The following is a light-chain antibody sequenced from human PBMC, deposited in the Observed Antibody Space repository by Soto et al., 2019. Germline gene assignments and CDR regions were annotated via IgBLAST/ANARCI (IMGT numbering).Light chain of an antibody. V-gene: IGKV1-8*01. CDR2: AAS. CDR3: QQYYSYPRT. Sequence: AIRMTQSPSSFSASTGDRVTITCRASQGISSYLAWYQQKPGKAPKLLIYAASTLQSGVPSRLSGSGSVTDFTLTISCLQSEDFATYYCQQYYSYPRTFGQGTKLEIK. J-gene: IGKJ2*01. CDR1: QGISSY.